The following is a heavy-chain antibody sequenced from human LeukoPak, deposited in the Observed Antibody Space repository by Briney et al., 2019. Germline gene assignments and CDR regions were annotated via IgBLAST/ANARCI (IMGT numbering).Heavy chain of an antibody. D-gene: IGHD4-11*01. CDR3: ARSVPDYTRFDF. V-gene: IGHV3-72*01. CDR2: TRNKANNYAT. Sequence: GGSLRLSCAASGYTFSDHYIDWVRQAPGKGLEWVGHTRNKANNYATDYAASVKGRFTISRDDSRNSVYLQMNSLKTEDTAVYYCARSVPDYTRFDFWGQGALVTVSS. CDR1: GYTFSDHY. J-gene: IGHJ4*02.